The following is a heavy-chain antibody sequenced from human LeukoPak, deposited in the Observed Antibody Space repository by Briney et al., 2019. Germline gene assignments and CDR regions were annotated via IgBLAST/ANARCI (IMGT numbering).Heavy chain of an antibody. V-gene: IGHV4-39*01. CDR3: ARIRFWSGFDY. CDR2: IYYSGNT. J-gene: IGHJ4*02. D-gene: IGHD3-3*01. Sequence: SETLSLTCTVSGGSISRSDYFWGWIRQPPGKGLEWIGSIYYSGNTYYNTSFKSRVTISVDTSKSQFSLKLSSVTAADTAVYYCARIRFWSGFDYWGQGTLVTVSS. CDR1: GGSISRSDYF.